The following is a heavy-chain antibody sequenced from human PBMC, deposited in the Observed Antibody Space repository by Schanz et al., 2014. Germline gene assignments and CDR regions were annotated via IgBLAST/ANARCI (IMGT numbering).Heavy chain of an antibody. V-gene: IGHV3-23*04. CDR1: GFTFSNCD. Sequence: EVHLEESGGGLVQPGGSQRLSCAVSGFTFSNCDMTWVRQAPGKGLGWVAIIDGRGITTFYADSVKGRFTISRDNAKNTVYLQMNSLRDDDTAVYYCAKRFHCSGSHPFDYWGQGTLVTVSS. CDR3: AKRFHCSGSHPFDY. D-gene: IGHD3-10*02. J-gene: IGHJ4*02. CDR2: IDGRGITT.